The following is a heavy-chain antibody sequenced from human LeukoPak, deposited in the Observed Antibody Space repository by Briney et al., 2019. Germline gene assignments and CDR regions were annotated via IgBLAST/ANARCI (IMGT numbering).Heavy chain of an antibody. V-gene: IGHV3-53*01. CDR2: LYIDGKT. J-gene: IGHJ4*02. D-gene: IGHD1-14*01. CDR3: ARGVEPLAANSLAY. CDR1: GFTVITNA. Sequence: GCLRLSCAAAGFTVITNAMTSLRQAPRKGLEWVSVLYIDGKTKYADSVQGRFTISRDNSKNTLYLEMNSLSPDDTAVYYCARGVEPLAANSLAYWGQGTLVTVSS.